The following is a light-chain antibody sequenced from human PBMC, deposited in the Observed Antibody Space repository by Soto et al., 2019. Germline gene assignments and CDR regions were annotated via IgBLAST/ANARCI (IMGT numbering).Light chain of an antibody. Sequence: EIVMTQSPATLSVSPGERATLSCRASQSVSSNLAWYQQRPGQAPRLLMHGASTRATGIPVRFSGSGSGTEFTLTISSLQSEDFAVYYCQQYNKWPPLTFGGGTKVEIK. CDR3: QQYNKWPPLT. CDR2: GAS. V-gene: IGKV3-15*01. CDR1: QSVSSN. J-gene: IGKJ4*01.